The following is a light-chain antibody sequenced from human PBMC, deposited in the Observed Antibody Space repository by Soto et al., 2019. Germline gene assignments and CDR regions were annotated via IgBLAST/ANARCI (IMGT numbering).Light chain of an antibody. V-gene: IGKV3-20*01. CDR3: QQYGSSPLT. J-gene: IGKJ4*01. CDR1: QSVSSNY. CDR2: GAS. Sequence: EIVLTQSPGTLSLSPGERATLSCRASQSVSSNYLAWYQQKPGQAPRLLIYGASSRATGIPDRFSGSGSGTDFTLTISRLETEDVAVYDCQQYGSSPLTFGGGTKVEIK.